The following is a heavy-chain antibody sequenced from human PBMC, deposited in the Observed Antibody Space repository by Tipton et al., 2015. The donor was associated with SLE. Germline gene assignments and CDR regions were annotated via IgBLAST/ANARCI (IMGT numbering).Heavy chain of an antibody. D-gene: IGHD4/OR15-4a*01. CDR2: IYKTGIT. CDR3: VRPSRTHYGAAFDV. V-gene: IGHV4-4*07. J-gene: IGHJ3*01. Sequence: TLSLTCSVSGDSMNNYYWSWIRQPAGMPLEWIGRIYKTGITNYNPSLKGRLSMSVDTSKAHFSLNLNSVTAADTAVYYCVRPSRTHYGAAFDVWGQGKKVTVS. CDR1: GDSMNNYY.